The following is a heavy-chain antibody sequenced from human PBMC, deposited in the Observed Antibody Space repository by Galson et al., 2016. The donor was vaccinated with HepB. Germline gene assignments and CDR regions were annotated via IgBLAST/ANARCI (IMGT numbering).Heavy chain of an antibody. CDR3: ARYYDFWGKDV. J-gene: IGHJ6*02. CDR1: GFSVSANY. D-gene: IGHD3/OR15-3a*01. V-gene: IGHV3-53*04. CDR2: IYTAGKT. Sequence: SLRLSCAASGFSVSANYMTWVRQAPGKGLEWVSVIYTAGKTHYADSVKGRFTISRHNSKNTLYLQMNSLRTEDTAIYYCARYYDFWGKDVWGQGTTVTVSS.